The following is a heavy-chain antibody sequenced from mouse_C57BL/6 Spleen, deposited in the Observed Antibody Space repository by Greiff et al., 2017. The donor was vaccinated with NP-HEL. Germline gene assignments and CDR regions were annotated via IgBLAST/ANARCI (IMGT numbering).Heavy chain of an antibody. J-gene: IGHJ3*01. D-gene: IGHD6-5*01. V-gene: IGHV1-4*01. Sequence: QVQLKQSGAELARPGASVKMSCKASGYTFTSYTMHWVKQRPGQGLEWIRYINPSSGYTKYNQKFKDKATLTADKSSSTAYMQLSSLTSEDSAVYYCASPYAFAYWGQGTLVTVSA. CDR3: ASPYAFAY. CDR2: INPSSGYT. CDR1: GYTFTSYT.